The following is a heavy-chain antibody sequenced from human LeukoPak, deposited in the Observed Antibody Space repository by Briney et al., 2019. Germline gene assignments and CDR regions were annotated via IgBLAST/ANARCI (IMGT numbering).Heavy chain of an antibody. CDR2: IIPMPGTV. Sequence: SVKVSCKASGGTFTSYTVSWVRQAPGQGLEWMGRIIPMPGTVKYAQKFQGRVTITTDESTSTAYMELSSLRSEDTAVYYCATTDYWGQGTLVTVSS. V-gene: IGHV1-69*16. J-gene: IGHJ4*02. CDR3: ATTDY. CDR1: GGTFTSYT.